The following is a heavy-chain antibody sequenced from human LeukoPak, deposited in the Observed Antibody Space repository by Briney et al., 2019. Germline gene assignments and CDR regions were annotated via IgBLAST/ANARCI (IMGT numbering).Heavy chain of an antibody. CDR3: ARTRERWEPQDAFDI. J-gene: IGHJ3*02. V-gene: IGHV4-39*07. Sequence: PSETLPLTCTVSGGSISSSSYYWGWIRQPPGKGLEWIGSIYYSGSTYYNPSLKSRVTISVDTSKNQFSLKLSSVTAADTAVYYCARTRERWEPQDAFDIWGQGTMVTVSS. D-gene: IGHD1-26*01. CDR1: GGSISSSSYY. CDR2: IYYSGST.